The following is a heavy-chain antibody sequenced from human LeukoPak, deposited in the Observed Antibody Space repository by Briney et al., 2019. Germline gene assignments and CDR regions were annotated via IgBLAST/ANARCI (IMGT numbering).Heavy chain of an antibody. D-gene: IGHD2-15*01. CDR2: IRYDGSNK. CDR3: AKGTVAATDYYYYYMDV. CDR1: GFTFSSYG. V-gene: IGHV3-30*02. Sequence: GGSLRLSCAASGFTFSSYGMHWVRQAPGKGLEWVAFIRYDGSNKYYADSVKGRFTISRDNSKNTLYLQMNSLRAEDTAVCYCAKGTVAATDYYYYYMDVWGKGTTVTISS. J-gene: IGHJ6*03.